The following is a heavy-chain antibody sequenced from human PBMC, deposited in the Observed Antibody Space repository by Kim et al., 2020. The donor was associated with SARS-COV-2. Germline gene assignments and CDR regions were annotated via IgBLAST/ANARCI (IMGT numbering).Heavy chain of an antibody. Sequence: GGSLRLSCAASGFTFSNAWMSWVRQAPGKGLEWVGRIKSKTDGGTTDYAAPVKGRFTISRDDSKNTLYLQMNSLKTEDTAVYYCTTEGRGYSYGGFDYWGQGTLVTVSS. CDR3: TTEGRGYSYGGFDY. CDR2: IKSKTDGGTT. D-gene: IGHD5-18*01. CDR1: GFTFSNAW. V-gene: IGHV3-15*01. J-gene: IGHJ4*02.